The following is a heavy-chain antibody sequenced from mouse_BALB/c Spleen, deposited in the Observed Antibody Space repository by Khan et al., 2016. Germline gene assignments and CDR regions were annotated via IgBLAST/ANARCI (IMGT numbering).Heavy chain of an antibody. CDR3: ARDHNWYSDL. CDR2: ISDGGSYT. Sequence: EVELVESGGGLVKPGGSLKLSCAASGFTFSDYYMYWVRQTPEKRLVWVATISDGGSYTYYPDSVKGRFTISRDNAKNNLYLQMSSLKSEDTAMYYCARDHNWYSDLWGAGTTVTVSS. V-gene: IGHV5-4*02. CDR1: GFTFSDYY. J-gene: IGHJ1*01.